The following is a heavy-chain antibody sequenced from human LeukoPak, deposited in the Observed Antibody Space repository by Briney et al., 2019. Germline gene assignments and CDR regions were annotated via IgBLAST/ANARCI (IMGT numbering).Heavy chain of an antibody. CDR2: IYYSGST. D-gene: IGHD3-22*01. J-gene: IGHJ4*02. CDR1: GGSISSSSYS. Sequence: SETLSLTYTVAGGSISSSSYSWGWIRQPPGKGLEWIGSIYYSGSTNYNRSLKSRVTISVDTSKNQFSLKLSSVTAADTAVYYCAREAHPDYYYDSSGYYYAYFDYWGQGTLVTVSS. CDR3: AREAHPDYYYDSSGYYYAYFDY. V-gene: IGHV4-39*07.